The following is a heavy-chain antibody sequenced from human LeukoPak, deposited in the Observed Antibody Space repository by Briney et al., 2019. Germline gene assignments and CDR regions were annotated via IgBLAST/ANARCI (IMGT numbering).Heavy chain of an antibody. D-gene: IGHD3-22*01. J-gene: IGHJ4*02. CDR2: ISSSSSYI. V-gene: IGHV3-21*06. CDR1: GFTFSSYN. Sequence: GGSLRLSCAASGFTFSSYNMNWVRQAPGKGLEWVSSISSSSSYIYYADSVKGRFTISRDNAKNSLYLQMNSLRAEDTAVYYCARYYYDSSGYRYFDYWGQGTLVTVSS. CDR3: ARYYYDSSGYRYFDY.